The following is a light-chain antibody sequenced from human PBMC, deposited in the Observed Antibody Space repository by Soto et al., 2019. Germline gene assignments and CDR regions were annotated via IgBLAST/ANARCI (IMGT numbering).Light chain of an antibody. CDR2: GAS. V-gene: IGKV3-15*01. J-gene: IGKJ2*01. CDR1: QSVSSN. CDR3: QQYNNWPYT. Sequence: EIMMTQSPATLSVSPGERATLSCRASQSVSSNLAWYQQKPGQAPRILFYGASTRATGIPARFSGSGSGTEFTLTISSLQSEDFAVYYCQQYNNWPYTFGQGTKLEIK.